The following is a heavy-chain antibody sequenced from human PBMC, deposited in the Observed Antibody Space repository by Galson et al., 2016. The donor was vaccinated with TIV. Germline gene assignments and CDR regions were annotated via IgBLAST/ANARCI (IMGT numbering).Heavy chain of an antibody. CDR1: GYTFTHYP. CDR3: ARPPYCGGDCYKYVL. D-gene: IGHD2-21*01. V-gene: IGHV1-3*01. Sequence: SVKVSCKASGYTFTHYPIHWVRQAPGQRLEWMAWINAGNGNTKFSRKMQGRVTLTTDTSASTAYMELTSLRSDDTAVYYCARPPYCGGDCYKYVLWGQGTLVTVSS. J-gene: IGHJ4*02. CDR2: INAGNGNT.